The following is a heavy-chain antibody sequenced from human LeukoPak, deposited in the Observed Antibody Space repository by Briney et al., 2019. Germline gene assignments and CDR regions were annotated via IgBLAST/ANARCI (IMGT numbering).Heavy chain of an antibody. CDR1: GFMFSTYE. CDR3: ARTVPQRAFDY. Sequence: GGSLRLSCAASGFMFSTYEMNWVRQAPGKGLEWLSYISYNGRSIYYADSVKGRFTISRDNAKNSLYLQMNSLRAEDTAVYYCARTVPQRAFDYWGQGTLVTVSS. V-gene: IGHV3-48*03. J-gene: IGHJ4*02. D-gene: IGHD1-1*01. CDR2: ISYNGRSI.